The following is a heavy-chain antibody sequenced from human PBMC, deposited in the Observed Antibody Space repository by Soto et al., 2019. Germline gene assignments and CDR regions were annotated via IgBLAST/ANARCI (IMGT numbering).Heavy chain of an antibody. CDR3: ARDIRGYSRALDY. V-gene: IGHV4-34*01. J-gene: IGHJ4*02. CDR1: ARSFSGYY. CDR2: VNYSGST. Sequence: PETLALTCTVYARSFSGYYWSWIRQPPGKGLEWIGNVNYSGSTNYNPSLQDRLTISIDKSKNQYSLKLTSVTAADAALYSCARDIRGYSRALDYWGQGTQVTVSS. D-gene: IGHD5-12*01.